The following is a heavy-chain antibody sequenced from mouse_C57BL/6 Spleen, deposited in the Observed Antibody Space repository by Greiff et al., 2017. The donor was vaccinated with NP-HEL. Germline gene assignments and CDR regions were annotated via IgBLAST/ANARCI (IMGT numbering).Heavy chain of an antibody. CDR1: GYTFTSYW. CDR2: IHPNSGST. Sequence: QVQLKQPGAELVKPGASVKLSCKASGYTFTSYWMHWVKQRPGQGLEWIGMIHPNSGSTNYNEKFKSKATLTVDKSSSTAYMQLSSLTSEDSAVYYCARDRGDYESFDYWGQGTTLTVSS. V-gene: IGHV1-64*01. CDR3: ARDRGDYESFDY. D-gene: IGHD2-4*01. J-gene: IGHJ2*01.